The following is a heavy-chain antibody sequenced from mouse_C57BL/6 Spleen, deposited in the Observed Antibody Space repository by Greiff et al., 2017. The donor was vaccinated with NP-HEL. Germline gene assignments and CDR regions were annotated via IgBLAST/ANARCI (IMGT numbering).Heavy chain of an antibody. CDR2: IYPSDSET. V-gene: IGHV1-61*01. CDR1: GYTFTSYW. D-gene: IGHD1-1*01. J-gene: IGHJ2*01. CDR3: ARRGDYGSSWDY. Sequence: QVQLQQPGAELVRPGSSVKLSCKASGYTFTSYWMDWVKQRPGQGLEWIGNIYPSDSETHYNQKFKDKATLTVDKSSSTAYMQLSSLTSEDSAVYYCARRGDYGSSWDYWGQGTTLTVSA.